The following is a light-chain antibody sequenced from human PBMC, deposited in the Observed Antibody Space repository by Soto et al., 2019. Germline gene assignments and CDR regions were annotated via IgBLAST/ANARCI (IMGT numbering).Light chain of an antibody. CDR2: GNT. V-gene: IGLV1-40*01. CDR1: SSNIGAYYD. Sequence: QSVLTQPPSVSGAPGQRVTISCTGSSSNIGAYYDVHWYQQLPGTAPKLLIYGNTHRPSGVPDRFSASKSGTSASLAITGLQAEDEADYYCQSYDSSLSGLVFGGGTKLTVL. J-gene: IGLJ2*01. CDR3: QSYDSSLSGLV.